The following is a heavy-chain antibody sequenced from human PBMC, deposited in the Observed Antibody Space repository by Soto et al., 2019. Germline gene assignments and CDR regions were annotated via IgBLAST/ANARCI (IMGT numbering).Heavy chain of an antibody. D-gene: IGHD1-26*01. Sequence: ASVKVSCKASGYTFTSYYMHWVRQAPGQGLEWMGIINPSGGSTSYAQKFQGRVTMTRDTSTSTVYMELSSLRSEDTAVYYCARGGKWELLHPIQDYGGQGTLVTVSS. CDR2: INPSGGST. V-gene: IGHV1-46*01. J-gene: IGHJ4*02. CDR3: ARGGKWELLHPIQDY. CDR1: GYTFTSYY.